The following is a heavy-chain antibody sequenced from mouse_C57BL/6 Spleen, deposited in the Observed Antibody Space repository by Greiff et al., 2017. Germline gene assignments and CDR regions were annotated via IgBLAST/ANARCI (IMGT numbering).Heavy chain of an antibody. CDR3: ARGAEYYFDD. V-gene: IGHV5-16*01. Sequence: EVKLMESEGGLVQPGSSMKLSCTASGFTFSDYYMAWVRQVPEKGLEWVANINYDGSSTYYLDSLKSRFILSRDNAKNILYLQMSSLKSEDTATYYCARGAEYYFDDWGQGTTLTVSS. CDR1: GFTFSDYY. J-gene: IGHJ2*01. CDR2: INYDGSST.